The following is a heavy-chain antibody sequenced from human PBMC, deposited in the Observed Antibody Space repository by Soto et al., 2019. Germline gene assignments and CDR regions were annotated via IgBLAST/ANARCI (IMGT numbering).Heavy chain of an antibody. Sequence: ASVKVSCKASGYTFTSYAMHWVRQAPGQRLEWMGWINVGNGNTKYSQKFQGRVTITRDTSASTAYMELSSLRSEDTAVYYCASAEGYPSWAFDYWGQGTLVTVSS. V-gene: IGHV1-3*01. CDR1: GYTFTSYA. D-gene: IGHD3-16*02. J-gene: IGHJ4*02. CDR2: INVGNGNT. CDR3: ASAEGYPSWAFDY.